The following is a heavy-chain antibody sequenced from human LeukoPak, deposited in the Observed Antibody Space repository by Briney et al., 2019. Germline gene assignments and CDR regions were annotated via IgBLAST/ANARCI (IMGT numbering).Heavy chain of an antibody. Sequence: QTGGSLRLSCAASGFTFSSYWMSWVRQAPGKGLEWVATIKQDGSERYYVDSVKGRFTISRDNAQNSLSLQMNSLRAEDTAVYYCARVDLEWLLVSWGQGTLVTVSS. J-gene: IGHJ5*02. CDR3: ARVDLEWLLVS. V-gene: IGHV3-7*01. CDR1: GFTFSSYW. CDR2: IKQDGSER. D-gene: IGHD3-3*01.